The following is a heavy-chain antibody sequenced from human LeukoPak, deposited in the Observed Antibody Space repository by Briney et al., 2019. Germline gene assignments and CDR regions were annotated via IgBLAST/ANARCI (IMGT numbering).Heavy chain of an antibody. CDR3: ARDLITMIPLDY. J-gene: IGHJ4*02. Sequence: GGSLRLSCAASGFTFSSYAMSWVRPAPGKGLEGVSAISGSGGSTYYADSVKGRFTISRDNSKNTLYLQMNSLRAEDTAVYYCARDLITMIPLDYWGQGTLVTVSS. CDR2: ISGSGGST. V-gene: IGHV3-23*01. D-gene: IGHD3-22*01. CDR1: GFTFSSYA.